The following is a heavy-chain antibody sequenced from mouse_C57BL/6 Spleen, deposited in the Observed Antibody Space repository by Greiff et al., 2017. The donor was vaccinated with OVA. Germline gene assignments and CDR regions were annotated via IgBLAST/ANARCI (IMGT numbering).Heavy chain of an antibody. D-gene: IGHD1-1*01. CDR1: GYTFTDYY. Sequence: QVQLQQSGPELVKPGASVKISCKASGYTFTDYYINWVKQRPGQGLEWIGWIFPGSGSTYYNEKFKGKATLTVDKSSSTAYMLLSSLTSEDSAVYFCARSLYYYGSSPAWFAYWGQGTLVTVSA. V-gene: IGHV1-75*01. J-gene: IGHJ3*01. CDR3: ARSLYYYGSSPAWFAY. CDR2: IFPGSGST.